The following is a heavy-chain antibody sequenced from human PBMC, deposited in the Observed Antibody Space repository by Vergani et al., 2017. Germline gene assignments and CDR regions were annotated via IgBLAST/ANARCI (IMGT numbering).Heavy chain of an antibody. D-gene: IGHD6-19*01. CDR3: ARGGSGWYSPIYYYYYGMDV. CDR2: IIPIFGTA. Sequence: QVQLVQSGAEVKKPGSSVKVSCKASGGTFSSYAISWVRQAPGQGLEWMGGIIPIFGTANYAQKLQGRVTITADEATSTAYMELSSLRSEDTAVYYCARGGSGWYSPIYYYYYGMDVWGQGTTVTVSS. CDR1: GGTFSSYA. V-gene: IGHV1-69*01. J-gene: IGHJ6*02.